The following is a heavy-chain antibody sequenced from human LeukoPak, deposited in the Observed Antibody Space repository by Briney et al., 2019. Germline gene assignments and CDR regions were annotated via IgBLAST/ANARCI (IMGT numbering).Heavy chain of an antibody. D-gene: IGHD4-23*01. J-gene: IGHJ4*02. CDR3: AKGRYGGESGYFDY. Sequence: GGSLRLSCAASGFTFSNYAMSWVRQAPGEGLRWVSAISGGGGNTYNADSVKGRFTISRDNSKNTLYLQMNSLRAEDTAVYYCAKGRYGGESGYFDYWGQGTLVTVSS. CDR2: ISGGGGNT. CDR1: GFTFSNYA. V-gene: IGHV3-23*01.